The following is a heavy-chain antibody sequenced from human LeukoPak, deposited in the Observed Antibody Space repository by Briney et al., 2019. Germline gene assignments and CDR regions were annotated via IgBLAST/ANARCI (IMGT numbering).Heavy chain of an antibody. Sequence: GGSLRLSCAASGFTFSSYAMSWVRQAPGKGLEWVSALSGSGGSTYYADSVKGRFTISRDNSKNTLYLQMNSLRAEDTAVYYCAKTLAVAGLGYFDYWGQGTLVTVSS. D-gene: IGHD6-19*01. V-gene: IGHV3-23*01. CDR2: LSGSGGST. CDR3: AKTLAVAGLGYFDY. J-gene: IGHJ4*02. CDR1: GFTFSSYA.